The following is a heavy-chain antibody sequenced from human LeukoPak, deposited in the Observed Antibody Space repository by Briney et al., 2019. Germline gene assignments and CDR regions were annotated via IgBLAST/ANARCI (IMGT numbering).Heavy chain of an antibody. CDR1: GFTFRSYA. CDR3: ARLYSSGWYPDYYYYYMDV. D-gene: IGHD6-19*01. J-gene: IGHJ6*03. CDR2: IKQDGSEK. Sequence: GGSLRLSCAASGFTFRSYAMSWVRQAPGKGLEWVANIKQDGSEKYYVDSVKGRFTISRDNAKNSLYLQMNSLRAEDTAVYYCARLYSSGWYPDYYYYYMDVWGKGTTVTISS. V-gene: IGHV3-7*01.